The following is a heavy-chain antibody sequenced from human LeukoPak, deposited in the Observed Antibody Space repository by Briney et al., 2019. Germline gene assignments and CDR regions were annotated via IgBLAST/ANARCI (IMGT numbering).Heavy chain of an antibody. CDR3: ARVMSDGYYDYVWGSYRSRRLSFDY. V-gene: IGHV3-74*01. Sequence: GGSLRLSCAASGFTFSSYWMHWVRQAPGKGLVCVSRINSGGSSTSYADSVKGRFTISRDNAQNTLYLQMNSLRAEDTAVYYCARVMSDGYYDYVWGSYRSRRLSFDYWGQGTLVIVSS. CDR1: GFTFSSYW. J-gene: IGHJ4*02. CDR2: INSGGSST. D-gene: IGHD3-16*02.